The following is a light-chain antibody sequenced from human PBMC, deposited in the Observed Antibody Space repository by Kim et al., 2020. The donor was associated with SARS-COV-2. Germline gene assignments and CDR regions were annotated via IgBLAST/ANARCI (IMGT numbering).Light chain of an antibody. J-gene: IGLJ3*02. V-gene: IGLV1-44*01. CDR3: AAWDDSLNGWV. CDR2: RNN. Sequence: GQKVTISCSGSSSDIGSITVNWYQQLPGTAPRLLIYRNNQRPSGVPDRFSGSQSGTSASLAISGLQSEDEADYYCAAWDDSLNGWVFGGGTQLTVL. CDR1: SSDIGSIT.